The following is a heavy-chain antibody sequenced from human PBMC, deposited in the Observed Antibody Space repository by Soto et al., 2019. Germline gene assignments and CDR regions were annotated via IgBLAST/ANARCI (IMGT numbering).Heavy chain of an antibody. CDR1: GFTFSSYA. J-gene: IGHJ6*02. CDR3: ARDNTPYGMDV. Sequence: PGGSLRLSFAASGFTFSSYAMHWVRQAPGKGLEWVAVISYDGSNKYYADSVKGRFTISRDNSKNTLYLQMNSLRAEDTAVYYCARDNTPYGMDVWGQGTTVTVSS. CDR2: ISYDGSNK. V-gene: IGHV3-30-3*01.